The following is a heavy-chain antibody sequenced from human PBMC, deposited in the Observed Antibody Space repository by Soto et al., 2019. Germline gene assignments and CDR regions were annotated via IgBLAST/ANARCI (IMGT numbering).Heavy chain of an antibody. V-gene: IGHV4-59*01. D-gene: IGHD2-2*01. CDR3: AREPPAASYFYGMDV. CDR1: GGSTITYY. J-gene: IGHJ6*02. CDR2: IYYTGST. Sequence: SETLSLTCTVSGGSTITYYWSWIRQPPGKGLEWIGYIYYTGSTKYNPSLESRVTISVDTSKNQFSLRLSSVTAADTAVYYCAREPPAASYFYGMDVWGLGTTVTVSS.